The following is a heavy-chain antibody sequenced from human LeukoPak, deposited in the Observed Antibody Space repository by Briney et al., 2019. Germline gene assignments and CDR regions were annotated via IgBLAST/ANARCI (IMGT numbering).Heavy chain of an antibody. CDR3: ARHGVRGIVVVPAATANYYYGMDV. CDR1: GGSISSYY. V-gene: IGHV4-59*08. D-gene: IGHD2-2*01. CDR2: IYYSGST. Sequence: SETLSLTCTVPGGSISSYYWSWIRQPPGKGLEWIGYIYYSGSTNYNPSLKSRVTISVDTSKNQFSLKLSSVTAADTAVYYCARHGVRGIVVVPAATANYYYGMDVWGQGTTVTVSS. J-gene: IGHJ6*02.